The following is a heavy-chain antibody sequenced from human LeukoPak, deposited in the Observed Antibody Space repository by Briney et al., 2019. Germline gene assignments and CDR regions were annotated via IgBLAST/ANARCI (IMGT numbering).Heavy chain of an antibody. V-gene: IGHV1-2*02. J-gene: IGHJ4*02. CDR2: INPNSGGT. CDR1: GYTFTGYY. D-gene: IGHD3-9*01. Sequence: GASVKVSCKASGYTFTGYYMHWVRQAPGQGLEWMGWINPNSGGTNYAQKFQGRVTMTRDTSISTAYMELSRLRSDDTAVYYCAREAYFDWLPRPHFDYWGQGTLVTVSS. CDR3: AREAYFDWLPRPHFDY.